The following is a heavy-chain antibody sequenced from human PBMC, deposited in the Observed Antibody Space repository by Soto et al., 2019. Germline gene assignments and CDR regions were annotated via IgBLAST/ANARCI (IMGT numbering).Heavy chain of an antibody. Sequence: QVQLQESGPGLVKPSQTLSLTCTVSGDSVRNGGYYWNWIRQYQGKGLEWFGYIYYTGSTYYNPCLERRLTISAGTSKNQFSLRLTSVTAADTAVYYCAREAAATPYFEYWGQGALVTISS. CDR3: AREAAATPYFEY. CDR1: GDSVRNGGYY. V-gene: IGHV4-31*03. J-gene: IGHJ4*02. D-gene: IGHD6-25*01. CDR2: IYYTGST.